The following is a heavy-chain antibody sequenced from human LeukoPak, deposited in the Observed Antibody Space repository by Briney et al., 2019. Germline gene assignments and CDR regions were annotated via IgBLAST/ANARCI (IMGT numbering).Heavy chain of an antibody. CDR3: ARGSRDYYYYMDV. V-gene: IGHV7-4-1*02. Sequence: ASVKVSCKASGYTFTSYAMNWVRQAPGQGLEWMGWINTNTGNPTYAQGFTGRFVFSLDTSVSTAYLQISSLKAEDTAVYYCARGSRDYYYYMDVWGKGTTVTASS. CDR2: INTNTGNP. CDR1: GYTFTSYA. J-gene: IGHJ6*03.